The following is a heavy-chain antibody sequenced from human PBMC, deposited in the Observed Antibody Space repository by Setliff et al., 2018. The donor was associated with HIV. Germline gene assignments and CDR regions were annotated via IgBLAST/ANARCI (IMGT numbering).Heavy chain of an antibody. CDR3: ARRIYGNNPYFDY. CDR2: IYHNGIT. J-gene: IGHJ4*02. V-gene: IGHV4-39*07. D-gene: IGHD4-17*01. Sequence: SETLSLTCTFSSGSISSSSYYWGWIRQPPGKGLEWIGSIYHNGITYYNPSLKSRVTISVDTSQNQFSLKLSSVTAADTAIYYCARRIYGNNPYFDYWSQGTLVTVSS. CDR1: SGSISSSSYY.